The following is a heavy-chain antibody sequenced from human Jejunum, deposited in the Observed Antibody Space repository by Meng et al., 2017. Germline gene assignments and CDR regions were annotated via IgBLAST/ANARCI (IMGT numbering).Heavy chain of an antibody. Sequence: QLQLQESGPGLVKPSETLSLTCTVSGGSITSRPYYWAWIRHPPGKGLEWIGSAYYSGSTYYNPSLRSRVTISVDTSKNQFSLRLSSVTASDTALYYCARNCTNTRCSHRGFDNWSQGSLVTVSS. V-gene: IGHV4-39*01. CDR3: ARNCTNTRCSHRGFDN. J-gene: IGHJ4*02. CDR2: AYYSGST. CDR1: GGSITSRPYY. D-gene: IGHD2-2*01.